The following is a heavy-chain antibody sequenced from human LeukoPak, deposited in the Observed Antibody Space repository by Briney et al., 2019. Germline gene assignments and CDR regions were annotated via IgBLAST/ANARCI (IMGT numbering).Heavy chain of an antibody. CDR2: IIPILGIA. D-gene: IGHD3-22*01. Sequence: ASVKVSFKASGYTFNLYGITWVRQAPGQGLEWMGRIIPILGIANYAQKFQGRVTITADKSTSTAYMELSSLRSEDTAVYYCAREGGGTDYYDSRRYFDYWGQGTLVTVSS. CDR1: GYTFNLYG. V-gene: IGHV1-69*04. J-gene: IGHJ4*02. CDR3: AREGGGTDYYDSRRYFDY.